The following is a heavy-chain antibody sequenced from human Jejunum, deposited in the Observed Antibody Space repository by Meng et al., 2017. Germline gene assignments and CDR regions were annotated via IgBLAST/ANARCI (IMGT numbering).Heavy chain of an antibody. Sequence: GQLEESGPGLGKPSGTLSLTCAVSGGSISDSNWWSWVRQPSGKGLEWIGEIYHTGSTNYNPSLKSRVTMSLDKSKNQFFLDLTSVTAADTAVYYCARDLLGPAIAASGYFDPWGQGTLVTVSS. D-gene: IGHD5-12*01. CDR3: ARDLLGPAIAASGYFDP. J-gene: IGHJ5*02. CDR1: GGSISDSNW. CDR2: IYHTGST. V-gene: IGHV4-4*02.